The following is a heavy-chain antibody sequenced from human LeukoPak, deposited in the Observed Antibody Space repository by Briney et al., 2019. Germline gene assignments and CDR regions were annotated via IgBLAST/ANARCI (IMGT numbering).Heavy chain of an antibody. CDR3: ARGPVRLARPYDY. CDR1: GGSLSGAY. CDR2: INHTGST. J-gene: IGHJ4*02. V-gene: IGHV4-34*01. D-gene: IGHD3-9*01. Sequence: SETLCLTCTVQGGSLSGAYWTWIRQPPGKGLEWIGEINHTGSTNYNPSFKSRVTMSADTPKNQFSLNLTSVTAADTALYYCARGPVRLARPYDYWGQGTPVTVSS.